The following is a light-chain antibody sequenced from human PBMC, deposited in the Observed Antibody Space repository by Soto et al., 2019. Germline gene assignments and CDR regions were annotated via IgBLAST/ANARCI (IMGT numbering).Light chain of an antibody. V-gene: IGLV2-8*01. CDR3: NSTEGNDFGV. Sequence: QSALTQPPSASGSPGQSVTISCTGTSSDVGGYDYVSWYQQHPGKAPKLMIFEVSKRPSGVPDRFSGSKSGNTASLTVSGLQAEDEADYYCNSTEGNDFGVFGGGTKLTVL. CDR1: SSDVGGYDY. J-gene: IGLJ2*01. CDR2: EVS.